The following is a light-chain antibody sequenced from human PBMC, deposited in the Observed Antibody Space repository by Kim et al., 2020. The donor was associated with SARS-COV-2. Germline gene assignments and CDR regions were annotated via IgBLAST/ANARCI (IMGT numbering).Light chain of an antibody. CDR2: DVS. CDR3: SSYTSSSTLEYV. Sequence: ITIACTGTSSDVGGYNYVSWYQQHPGKAPNLMIYDVSNRPSGVSNRFSGSKSGNTASLTISGLQAEDEADYYCSSYTSSSTLEYVFGTGTKVTVL. V-gene: IGLV2-14*03. J-gene: IGLJ1*01. CDR1: SSDVGGYNY.